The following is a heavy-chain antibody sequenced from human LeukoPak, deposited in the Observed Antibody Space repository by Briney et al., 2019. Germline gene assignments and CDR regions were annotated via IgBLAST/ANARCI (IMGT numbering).Heavy chain of an antibody. J-gene: IGHJ1*01. CDR1: GYTLTELS. CDR2: FDPEDDET. Sequence: ASVKVSCKVSGYTLTELSMHWVRQAPGKGLEWMGGFDPEDDETIYAQKFQGRVTMTTDTSTSTAYMELRSLRSDDTAVYYCARDKAVTTEVTQHFQHWGQGTLVTVSS. D-gene: IGHD4-23*01. CDR3: ARDKAVTTEVTQHFQH. V-gene: IGHV1-24*01.